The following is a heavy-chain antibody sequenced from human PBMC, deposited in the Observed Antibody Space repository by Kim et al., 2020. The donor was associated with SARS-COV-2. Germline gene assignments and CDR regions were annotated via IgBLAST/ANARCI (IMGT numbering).Heavy chain of an antibody. V-gene: IGHV7-4-1*02. CDR3: VSRTGDYSVGALDI. Sequence: ASVKVSCKASGYTFTNYAINWVRQAPGQGLEWMGWINTNTGNPTYAQGFTGRFVFSLDTSVSTAYLQISSLMPEDAAVYYCVSRTGDYSVGALDIWGPGT. CDR2: INTNTGNP. D-gene: IGHD2-21*01. J-gene: IGHJ3*02. CDR1: GYTFTNYA.